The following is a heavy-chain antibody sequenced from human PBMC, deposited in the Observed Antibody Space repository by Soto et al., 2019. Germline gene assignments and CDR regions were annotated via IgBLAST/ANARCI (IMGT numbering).Heavy chain of an antibody. D-gene: IGHD3-22*01. CDR2: INPSDGNG. V-gene: IGHV1-18*01. CDR1: GYSFSFYG. CDR3: ARDRLRGYDSSGFYS. J-gene: IGHJ4*02. Sequence: ASVKVSCKASGYSFSFYGINWVRQAPGQGLEWMGWINPSDGNGNFAQKFEDRVTMTTATSTNTVFLELRSLKSDDTAIYYCARDRLRGYDSSGFYSWGQGTMVTVS.